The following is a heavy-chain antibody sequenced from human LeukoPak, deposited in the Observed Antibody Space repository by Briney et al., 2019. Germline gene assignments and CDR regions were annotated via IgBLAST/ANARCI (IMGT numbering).Heavy chain of an antibody. Sequence: GGSLRLSCAASGFTFSSYNMNWVRQAPGRGLEWVSSISRTDSYIYYADSVKGRFTISRDNAQNSLYLQMNSLRVEDTAVYYCARVLETDCRGGSCYSGLDYWGQGTLVTVSS. D-gene: IGHD2-15*01. CDR2: ISRTDSYI. J-gene: IGHJ4*02. V-gene: IGHV3-21*01. CDR1: GFTFSSYN. CDR3: ARVLETDCRGGSCYSGLDY.